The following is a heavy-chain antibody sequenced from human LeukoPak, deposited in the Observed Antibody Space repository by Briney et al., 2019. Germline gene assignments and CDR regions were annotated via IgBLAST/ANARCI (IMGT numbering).Heavy chain of an antibody. Sequence: SETLSLTCAVYGGSFSGYYWSWIRQPPGKGLEWIGEINHSGSTNYNPSLKSRVTISVDPSKTQFSLKLSSVTAADTAVYYCARVRKMVRGVIRAFDIWGQGTMVTVSS. V-gene: IGHV4-34*01. CDR2: INHSGST. CDR1: GGSFSGYY. D-gene: IGHD3-10*01. CDR3: ARVRKMVRGVIRAFDI. J-gene: IGHJ3*02.